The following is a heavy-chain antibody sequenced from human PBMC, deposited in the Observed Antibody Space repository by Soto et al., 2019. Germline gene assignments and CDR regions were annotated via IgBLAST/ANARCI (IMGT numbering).Heavy chain of an antibody. V-gene: IGHV4-59*01. Sequence: QVQLQESGPGLVKPSETLSLTCSVSGASISSYYWSWIRQPPGKGLEFIGGMYSSGGTNYNPALESRISISRDTSKNRLSLKLTSVTAADTAVYFCAKLEYRVVTPLDIWGHGTMVTVSS. CDR1: GASISSYY. CDR3: AKLEYRVVTPLDI. CDR2: MYSSGGT. J-gene: IGHJ3*02. D-gene: IGHD2-21*02.